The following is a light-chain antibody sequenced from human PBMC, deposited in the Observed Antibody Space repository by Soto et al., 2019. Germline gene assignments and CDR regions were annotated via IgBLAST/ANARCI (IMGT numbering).Light chain of an antibody. Sequence: DIQMTQSPSTLSGSVGDRVTITCRASQTISSWLAWYQQKPGKAPKLLIYKASTLKSGVPSRFSGSGSGTEFTLTISSLQSEDFAVYYCQQRSNWPSITFGQGTRLE. V-gene: IGKV1-5*03. CDR2: KAS. J-gene: IGKJ5*01. CDR3: QQRSNWPSIT. CDR1: QTISSW.